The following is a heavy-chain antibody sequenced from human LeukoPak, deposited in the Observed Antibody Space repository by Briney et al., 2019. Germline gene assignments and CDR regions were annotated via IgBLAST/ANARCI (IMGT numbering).Heavy chain of an antibody. D-gene: IGHD6-13*01. J-gene: IGHJ4*02. CDR2: INPNSGGT. Sequence: ASVTVSCKASGYTFAGYYMHWVRQAPGQGLEWMGWINPNSGGTNYAQKFQGRVTMTRDTSITTAYMELSSLTSDDTAVYYCARKGPNSSNWYYFDYWGQGTLVTVSS. CDR3: ARKGPNSSNWYYFDY. CDR1: GYTFAGYY. V-gene: IGHV1-2*02.